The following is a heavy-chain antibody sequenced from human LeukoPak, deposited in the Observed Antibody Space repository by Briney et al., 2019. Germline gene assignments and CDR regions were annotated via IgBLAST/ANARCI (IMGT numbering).Heavy chain of an antibody. V-gene: IGHV4-34*01. CDR2: INHSGST. Sequence: PSETLSLTCAVYGGSFSGYYWSWIRQPPGKGLEWIGEINHSGSTNYNPSLKSRVTISVDTSKNQFSLKLSSVTAADTAVYYCARGKSNPTIAAAGTNNWGRYSSGWYNYWGQGTLVTVSS. CDR1: GGSFSGYY. CDR3: ARGKSNPTIAAAGTNNWGRYSSGWYNY. J-gene: IGHJ4*02. D-gene: IGHD6-19*01.